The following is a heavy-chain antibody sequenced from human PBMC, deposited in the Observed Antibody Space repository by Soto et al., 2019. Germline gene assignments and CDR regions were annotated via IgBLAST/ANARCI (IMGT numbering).Heavy chain of an antibody. CDR1: GGSVSSGSYY. V-gene: IGHV4-61*01. J-gene: IGHJ4*02. Sequence: QVQLQESGPGLVKPSETLSLTCTVSGGSVSSGSYYWSWIRQPPGKGLEWIGYIYYSGSTNYNPSLKYRVSLSVDTSKNQFALKQSSVTAADTAVYYCAREGVEGPKVGARSTWGPGTLVTGSS. CDR3: AREGVEGPKVGARST. CDR2: IYYSGST. D-gene: IGHD1-26*01.